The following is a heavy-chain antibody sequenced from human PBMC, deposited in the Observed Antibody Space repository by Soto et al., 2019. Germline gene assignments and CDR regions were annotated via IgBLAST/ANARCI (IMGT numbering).Heavy chain of an antibody. V-gene: IGHV1-69*01. Sequence: QVQLVQSGSEVKKPGSSVKVSCKASGGTFSSYAISWVRQAPGQGLEWMGGIIPIFGTANYAQKFQGRVTITADESTSTAYMELSSLRSEDTAVYYCARGGRDYYDSSGYYDNWFDPWGQGTLVTVSS. J-gene: IGHJ5*02. CDR1: GGTFSSYA. CDR2: IIPIFGTA. D-gene: IGHD3-22*01. CDR3: ARGGRDYYDSSGYYDNWFDP.